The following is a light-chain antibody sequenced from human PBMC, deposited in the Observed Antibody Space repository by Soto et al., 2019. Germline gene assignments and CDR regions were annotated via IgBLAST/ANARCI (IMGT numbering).Light chain of an antibody. J-gene: IGKJ1*01. Sequence: EIVMTQSPATPSVSPGERATLFCRASHSVSSSLAWYQQKPGQAPRLLIHGASTRATGIPARFSGSGSGTEFTLTISSLQSEDFAVYYCQQYSDWRPQFGQGTKVDIK. CDR2: GAS. CDR3: QQYSDWRPQ. CDR1: HSVSSS. V-gene: IGKV3-15*01.